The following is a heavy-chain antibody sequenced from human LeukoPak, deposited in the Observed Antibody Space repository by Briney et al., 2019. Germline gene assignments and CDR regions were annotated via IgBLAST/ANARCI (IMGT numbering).Heavy chain of an antibody. V-gene: IGHV1-69*05. CDR3: ARVTHSGSEGWFDP. J-gene: IGHJ5*02. CDR1: GGTFSSYA. CDR2: IIPTFGTA. Sequence: GSSVKVSCKASGGTFSSYAISWVRQAPGQGLEWMGGIIPTFGTANYAQKFQGRVTITTDESTSTAYMELSSLRSEDTAVYYCARVTHSGSEGWFDPWGQGTLVTVSS. D-gene: IGHD1-26*01.